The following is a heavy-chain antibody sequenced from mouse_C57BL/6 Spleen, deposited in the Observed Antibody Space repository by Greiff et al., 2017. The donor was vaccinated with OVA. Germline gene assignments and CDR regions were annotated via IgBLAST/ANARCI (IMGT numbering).Heavy chain of an antibody. J-gene: IGHJ4*01. CDR1: GFSLTSYA. CDR2: IWTGGGT. CDR3: ARKPLRSSYYAMDY. V-gene: IGHV2-9-1*01. Sequence: QVQLKQSGPGLVAPSQSLSITCTVSGFSLTSYAISWVRQPPGKGLEWLGVIWTGGGTNYNSALKSRLSISKDNSKSQVFLKMNSLQTDDTARYNCARKPLRSSYYAMDYWGQGTSVTVSS. D-gene: IGHD1-1*01.